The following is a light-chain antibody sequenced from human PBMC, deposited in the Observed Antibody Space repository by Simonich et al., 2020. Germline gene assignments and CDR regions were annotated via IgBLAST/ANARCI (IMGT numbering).Light chain of an antibody. V-gene: IGLV6-57*03. J-gene: IGLJ2*01. CDR3: QSYDSSNVV. CDR2: EDN. Sequence: NFILTQRHSVSESPGKTVTISCTRSRGSISSNYVQWYQQIPGSAPTPLIYEDNPRPSGVPDRFSGSIDSSSNSASRTISGLKTEDEADYYCQSYDSSNVVFGGGTKLTVL. CDR1: RGSISSNY.